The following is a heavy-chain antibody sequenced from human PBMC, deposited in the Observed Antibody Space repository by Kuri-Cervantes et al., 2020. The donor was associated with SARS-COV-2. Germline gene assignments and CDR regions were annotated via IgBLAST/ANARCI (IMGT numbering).Heavy chain of an antibody. V-gene: IGHV3-15*01. CDR2: IKSKPDGGAT. D-gene: IGHD2-21*01. J-gene: IGHJ3*02. Sequence: LSLTCAASGFTFSSYWMSWVRQAPGKGLEWVGRIKSKPDGGATEYAAPVKGRFAFSRDDSKNTLYLQMNSLKTEDTAVYYCTSGRIADRLGAFDIWGQGTMVTVSS. CDR3: TSGRIADRLGAFDI. CDR1: GFTFSSYW.